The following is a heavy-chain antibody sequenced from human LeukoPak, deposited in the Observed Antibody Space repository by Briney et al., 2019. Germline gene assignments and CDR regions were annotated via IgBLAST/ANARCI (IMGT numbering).Heavy chain of an antibody. CDR3: ARERGALGSVRRNYFDY. J-gene: IGHJ4*02. CDR1: GFTFSSYA. D-gene: IGHD3-10*01. Sequence: PSGGSLRLSCAASGFTFSSYAMSWVRQAPGKGLEWVSAISGSGGSTYYADSVKGRFTISRDNSKNTLYLQMNSLRAEDTAVYYCARERGALGSVRRNYFDYWGQGTLVTVSS. V-gene: IGHV3-23*01. CDR2: ISGSGGST.